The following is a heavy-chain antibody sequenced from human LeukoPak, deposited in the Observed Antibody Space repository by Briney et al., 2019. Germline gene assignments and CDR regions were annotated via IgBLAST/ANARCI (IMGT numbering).Heavy chain of an antibody. CDR1: GYTFTGYY. CDR2: INPNSGGT. D-gene: IGHD6-13*01. Sequence: ASVKVSCKASGYTFTGYYMHWVRQAPGQGLEWMGRINPNSGGTNYAQKFQGRVTMTRDTSISTAYMELSRLRSDDTAVYYCAREVRYSSSWYIYYWSQGTLVTVSS. V-gene: IGHV1-2*06. J-gene: IGHJ4*02. CDR3: AREVRYSSSWYIYY.